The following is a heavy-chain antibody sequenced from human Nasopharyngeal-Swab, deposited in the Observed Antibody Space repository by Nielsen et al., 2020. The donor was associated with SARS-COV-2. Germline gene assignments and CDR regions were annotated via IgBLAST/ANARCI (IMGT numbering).Heavy chain of an antibody. J-gene: IGHJ5*02. D-gene: IGHD6-19*01. CDR2: INPNSGGT. V-gene: IGHV1-2*06. Sequence: ASVKVSCKASGYTFTGYYMHWVRQAPGHGLEWMGRINPNSGGTNYAQKFQGRVTMTRDTSISTAYMELSRLGSDDTAVYYWARVLYSSGGWFDPWGQGTLVTVSS. CDR3: ARVLYSSGGWFDP. CDR1: GYTFTGYY.